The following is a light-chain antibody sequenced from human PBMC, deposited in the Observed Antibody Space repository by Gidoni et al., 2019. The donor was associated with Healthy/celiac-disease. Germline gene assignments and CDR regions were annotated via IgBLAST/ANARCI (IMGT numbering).Light chain of an antibody. CDR1: QSLVHSDGNTY. CDR2: KVS. CDR3: MQGTHSWT. J-gene: IGKJ1*01. Sequence: DVVMTQSPLSLPVTLGQPASISCRSSQSLVHSDGNTYLNWFQQRPGQSPRRLIYKVSNRDSGVPDRCSGSGSGTDFTLKISRVEAEDVGVYYCMQGTHSWTFGQGTKVEIK. V-gene: IGKV2-30*02.